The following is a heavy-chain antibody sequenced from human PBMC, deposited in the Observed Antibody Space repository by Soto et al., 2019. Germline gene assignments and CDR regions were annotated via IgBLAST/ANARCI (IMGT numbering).Heavy chain of an antibody. V-gene: IGHV5-10-1*01. CDR2: IDPSDSYT. CDR3: ARLAMVRGVPTDCMDV. J-gene: IGHJ6*02. Sequence: EVQLVQSGAEVKKPGESLRISCKGSGYSFTSYWISWVRQMPGKGLEWMGRIDPSDSYTNYSPSFQGHVTSSAVKSISTAYLQWSSLKASDTAMYYCARLAMVRGVPTDCMDVWGQGTAVTVSS. CDR1: GYSFTSYW. D-gene: IGHD3-10*01.